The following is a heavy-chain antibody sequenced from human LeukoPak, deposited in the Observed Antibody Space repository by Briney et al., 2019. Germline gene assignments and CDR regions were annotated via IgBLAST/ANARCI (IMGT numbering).Heavy chain of an antibody. CDR3: ARDLPPLSPYDAFDV. CDR2: IIPIFGTS. D-gene: IGHD3-10*01. V-gene: IGHV1-69*13. J-gene: IGHJ3*01. Sequence: ASVKVSCKASGGTFSSYAISWVRQAPGQGLEWMGGIIPIFGTSNYAQKFQGRVTITADESTSTAYMELSSLRSDDTAVYYCARDLPPLSPYDAFDVWGQGTMVTVSS. CDR1: GGTFSSYA.